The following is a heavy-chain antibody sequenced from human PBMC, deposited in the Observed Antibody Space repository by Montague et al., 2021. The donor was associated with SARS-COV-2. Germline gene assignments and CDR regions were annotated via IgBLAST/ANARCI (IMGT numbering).Heavy chain of an antibody. CDR1: GGSFSGWY. CDR3: ARGAVLVYGFRLGSLDS. V-gene: IGHV4-34*01. CDR2: INHSGSA. J-gene: IGHJ4*02. D-gene: IGHD3-10*01. Sequence: SETLSLTCAVYGGSFSGWYWNWIRQPPGKGLEWIGEINHSGSANYNPSLKSRVTMSVDTSKNQFSLNLNSVTAADTAVYYCARGAVLVYGFRLGSLDSWGQGTLVTVSS.